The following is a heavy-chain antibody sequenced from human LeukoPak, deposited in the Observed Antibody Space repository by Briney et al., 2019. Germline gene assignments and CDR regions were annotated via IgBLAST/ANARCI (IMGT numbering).Heavy chain of an antibody. Sequence: GGSLRLSCAASGFTFSSYGMHWVRQAPGKGLEWVALISVDGSNKYSADSVKGRFTISRDNSKNRRYLQMNSLRAEDTSVYYCAKSPYSSGWVPSYFDYWGQGTLVTVSS. V-gene: IGHV3-30*18. CDR3: AKSPYSSGWVPSYFDY. CDR2: ISVDGSNK. J-gene: IGHJ4*02. D-gene: IGHD6-19*01. CDR1: GFTFSSYG.